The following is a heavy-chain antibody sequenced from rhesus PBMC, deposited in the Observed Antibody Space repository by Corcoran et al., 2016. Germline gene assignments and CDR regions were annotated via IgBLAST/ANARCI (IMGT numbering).Heavy chain of an antibody. V-gene: IGHV4-65*02. CDR1: GGSIRSTNW. J-gene: IGHJ4*01. CDR3: ARGTYPAGYFDY. CDR2: SGGSRGST. Sequence: QVQLQESGPGLVQPSEPLSLPCAVYGGSIRSTNWSGWIRQPPGKGLEWIGYSGGSRGSTYYKPSLKSRVTISKDTSKNQFSLKLSSVTAADTAVYYCARGTYPAGYFDYWGQGVLVTVSS.